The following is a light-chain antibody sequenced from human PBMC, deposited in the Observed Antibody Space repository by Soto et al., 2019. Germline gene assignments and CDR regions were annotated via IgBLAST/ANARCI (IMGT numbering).Light chain of an antibody. CDR1: QSVSSN. V-gene: IGKV3-15*01. Sequence: EMVLTQSPATLSVSPGERVTLSCRASQSVSSNLAWYQQKPGQAPRLLIYGASTRATGIPATFSGSGSGTEFTLTISSLQSEDFAVYYCQQFNVWPLTFGGGTKVEI. J-gene: IGKJ4*01. CDR2: GAS. CDR3: QQFNVWPLT.